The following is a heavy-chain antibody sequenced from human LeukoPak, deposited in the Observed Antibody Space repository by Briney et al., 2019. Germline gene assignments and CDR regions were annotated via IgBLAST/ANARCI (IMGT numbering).Heavy chain of an antibody. V-gene: IGHV3-9*01. CDR3: ARGEWLFPPFYPPDY. CDR2: INWNSDSI. D-gene: IGHD3-3*01. J-gene: IGHJ4*02. CDR1: GFTFDDYA. Sequence: GGSLRLSCAVSGFTFDDYAMHWVRQVPGKGLEWVSGINWNSDSIGYADSVKGRFTTSRDNAKNSLYLQMNSLRAEDTAVYYCARGEWLFPPFYPPDYWGQGTLLTVSS.